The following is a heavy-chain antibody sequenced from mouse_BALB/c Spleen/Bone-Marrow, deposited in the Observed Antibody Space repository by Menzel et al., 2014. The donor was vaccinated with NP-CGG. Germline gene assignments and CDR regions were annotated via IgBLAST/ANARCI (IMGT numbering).Heavy chain of an antibody. J-gene: IGHJ2*01. D-gene: IGHD4-1*01. CDR3: ARAWDYFDY. Sequence: EVQLQQSGPGLVKPSQTVSLTCTVTGISITTGNYRWSWIRQFPGNKLEWIGYIYYSGTITYNPSLTSRTTITRDTSKNQFFLEMNSLTAEDTATYYCARAWDYFDYWGQGTTLTVSS. CDR1: GISITTGNYR. V-gene: IGHV3-5*02. CDR2: IYYSGTI.